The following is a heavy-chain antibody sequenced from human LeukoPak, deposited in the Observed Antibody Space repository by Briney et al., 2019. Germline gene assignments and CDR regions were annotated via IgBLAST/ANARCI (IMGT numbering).Heavy chain of an antibody. J-gene: IGHJ4*02. CDR3: ARDRREYYGSGSYYTFDY. CDR1: GYTFTGYY. V-gene: IGHV1-2*04. D-gene: IGHD3-10*01. Sequence: ASVKVSCKASGYTFTGYYMHWVRQAPGQGLEWMGWINPNSGGTNYAQKFQGWVTMTRDTSISTAYMELSRLRSNDTAVYYCARDRREYYGSGSYYTFDYWGQGTLVTVSS. CDR2: INPNSGGT.